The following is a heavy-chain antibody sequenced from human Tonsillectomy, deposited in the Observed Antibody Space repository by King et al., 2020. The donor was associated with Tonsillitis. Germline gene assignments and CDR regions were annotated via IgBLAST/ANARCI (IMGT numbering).Heavy chain of an antibody. J-gene: IGHJ4*02. CDR3: ARYYILATPFDY. CDR2: IYHSGST. CDR1: VYSITSGYY. V-gene: IGHV4-38-2*02. Sequence: QLQESGPGLVKPSETLSLTCTVSVYSITSGYYWGWIRQPPGKGLEWIGSIYHSGSTYYNPSLKSRITISVDTSKNQFSLKMTSVTSADTAVYYCARYYILATPFDYWGPGTLVIVSS. D-gene: IGHD5-12*01.